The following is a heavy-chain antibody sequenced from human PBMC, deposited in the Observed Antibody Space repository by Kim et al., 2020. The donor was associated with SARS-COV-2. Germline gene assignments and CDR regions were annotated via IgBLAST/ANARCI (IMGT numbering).Heavy chain of an antibody. V-gene: IGHV4-39*02. CDR3: ARERVSPAAINY. CDR1: GGSISSSSYY. J-gene: IGHJ4*02. CDR2: IYYSGST. Sequence: SETLSLTCTVSGGSISSSSYYWGWIRQPPGKGLEWIGSIYYSGSTYYNPSLKSRVTIPVDTSKNQFSLKLSSVTAADTAVYYCARERVSPAAINYWGQGTLVTVSS. D-gene: IGHD2-2*02.